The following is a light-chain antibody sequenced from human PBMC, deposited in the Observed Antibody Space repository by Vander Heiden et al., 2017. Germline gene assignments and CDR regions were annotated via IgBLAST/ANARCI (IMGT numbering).Light chain of an antibody. CDR2: DAS. CDR3: QQYDNLPCT. CDR1: QDISNY. Sequence: DIQMTQFPSSLSASVGDRVTITCQASQDISNYLNWYQQKPGKAPKLLIYDASNLETGVPSRFSGSGSGTDFTFTISSLQPEDIATYYCQQYDNLPCTFGPGTKVDIK. J-gene: IGKJ3*01. V-gene: IGKV1-33*01.